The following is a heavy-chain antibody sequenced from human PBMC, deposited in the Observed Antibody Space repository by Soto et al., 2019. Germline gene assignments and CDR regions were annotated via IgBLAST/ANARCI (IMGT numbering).Heavy chain of an antibody. Sequence: GGSLRLSCTASGFTFGDYTMSWFRQAPGKGLEWVGFIRSKAYGGTTEYAASVKGRFTISRDDSKSIAYLQMNSLKTEDTAVYYCTRAWHSHPDDLGIAYCGGDCYSFLYYGMDVWGQGTTVTVSS. D-gene: IGHD2-21*02. J-gene: IGHJ6*02. CDR2: IRSKAYGGTT. CDR3: TRAWHSHPDDLGIAYCGGDCYSFLYYGMDV. CDR1: GFTFGDYT. V-gene: IGHV3-49*03.